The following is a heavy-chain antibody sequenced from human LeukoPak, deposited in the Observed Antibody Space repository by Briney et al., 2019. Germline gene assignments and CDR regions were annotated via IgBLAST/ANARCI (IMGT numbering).Heavy chain of an antibody. CDR1: GITLSNYG. CDR3: AKRGVVIRVILVGFHKEAYYFDS. Sequence: GGSLTLSCAVSGITLSNYGMSWVRQAPGKGLEWVAGISGSGGSTNYADSMKGRFTISRDNPKNTLFLQMNSLRAEDTAVYFCAKRGVVIRVILVGFHKEAYYFDSWGQGALVTVSS. CDR2: ISGSGGST. V-gene: IGHV3-23*01. D-gene: IGHD3-22*01. J-gene: IGHJ4*02.